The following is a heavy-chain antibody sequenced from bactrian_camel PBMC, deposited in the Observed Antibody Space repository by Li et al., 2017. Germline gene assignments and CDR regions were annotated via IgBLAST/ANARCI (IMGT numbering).Heavy chain of an antibody. D-gene: IGHD3*01. Sequence: VQLVESGGGLVQPGGSLRLSCAASGFTFNSGWMYWVRQAPGKGLEWVSQISSLGATKRYADSVNGRFTISRDNAKNALLLQMDNLRPEDSAIYYCVADCELRYDYFDFNVGSWGQGTQVTVS. CDR3: VADCELRYDYFDFNVGS. CDR1: GFTFNSGW. J-gene: IGHJ4*01. CDR2: ISSLGATK. V-gene: IGHV3S26*01.